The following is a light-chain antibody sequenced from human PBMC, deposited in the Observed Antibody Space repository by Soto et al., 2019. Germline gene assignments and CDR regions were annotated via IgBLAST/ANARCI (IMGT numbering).Light chain of an antibody. CDR1: QSISSY. Sequence: DIQMTQSPSSLSASVGDRVTITCRASQSISSYLNWYQQKPGKAPKLLIYAASSLQSGVPSRFSGSGSGTDFTLTISSLQPEHFATYYCQQRGGAFGQGTKVEIK. J-gene: IGKJ1*01. CDR3: QQRGGA. V-gene: IGKV1-39*01. CDR2: AAS.